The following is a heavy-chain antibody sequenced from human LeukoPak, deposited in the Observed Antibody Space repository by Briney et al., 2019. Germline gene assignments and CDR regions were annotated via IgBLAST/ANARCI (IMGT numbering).Heavy chain of an antibody. V-gene: IGHV3-30*02. CDR1: GFTFSIYG. CDR2: IRYDGSNE. Sequence: GGCRTLSCAPSGFTFSIYGMHWVRPAPGRGREWVAFIRYDGSNEYYADSVKGRFTISRDNSKNTLYLQMDSLRAEDTAVYYCVKDPDYYAILYAFDIWGQGTMVTVSS. CDR3: VKDPDYYAILYAFDI. J-gene: IGHJ3*02. D-gene: IGHD3-10*01.